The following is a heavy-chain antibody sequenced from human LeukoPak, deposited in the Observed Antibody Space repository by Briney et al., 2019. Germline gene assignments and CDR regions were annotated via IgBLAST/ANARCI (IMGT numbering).Heavy chain of an antibody. CDR2: SRDKVNRYTT. D-gene: IGHD4-17*01. V-gene: IGHV3-72*01. CDR3: VRDPFGPTGY. J-gene: IGHJ4*02. Sequence: GGSLRLSCTASGFTFSNAWMSWVRQAPGKGLEWVGRSRDKVNRYTTEYAASVKGRFTVSRDESKNSLYLQMNSLKTEDTAVYYCVRDPFGPTGYWGQGTLVTVSS. CDR1: GFTFSNAW.